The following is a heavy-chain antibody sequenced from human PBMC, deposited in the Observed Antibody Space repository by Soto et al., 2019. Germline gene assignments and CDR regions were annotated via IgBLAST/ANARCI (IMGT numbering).Heavy chain of an antibody. CDR3: ARAPASAWNTFDY. J-gene: IGHJ4*02. CDR1: GFTFSDST. CDR2: ISYHAINK. V-gene: IGHV3-30-3*01. Sequence: QVQLVESGGGVVQPGRSLRLSCVASGFTFSDSTMHWVRQAPGKGLEWVAVISYHAINKYYTDSVTGRFTISRDNCKDTLYLEMNSLRGEDTAVYYYARAPASAWNTFDYWGQGTLVTVSS. D-gene: IGHD1-1*01.